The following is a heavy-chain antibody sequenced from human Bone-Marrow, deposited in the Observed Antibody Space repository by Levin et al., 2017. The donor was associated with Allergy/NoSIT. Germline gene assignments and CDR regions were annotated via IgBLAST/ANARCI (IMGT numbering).Heavy chain of an antibody. J-gene: IGHJ4*02. Sequence: GGSLRLSCKASGVTFNTYTISWVRQAPGQGLEWMGRIIQVLGIVNYAQKFQGRVTITADRSTGAVYMELSSLRSGDTAVYYCAREGNSNSFDFWGQGTLVSVSS. CDR1: GVTFNTYT. D-gene: IGHD6-6*01. CDR3: AREGNSNSFDF. CDR2: IIQVLGIV. V-gene: IGHV1-69*02.